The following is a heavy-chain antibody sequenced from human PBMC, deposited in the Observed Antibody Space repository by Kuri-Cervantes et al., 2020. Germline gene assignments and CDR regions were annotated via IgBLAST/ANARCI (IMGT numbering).Heavy chain of an antibody. CDR3: AKDRRGDYVWGSYRPLDY. CDR2: IGTAGDT. D-gene: IGHD3-16*02. J-gene: IGHJ4*02. CDR1: GFTFSSYD. Sequence: GESLKISCAASGFTFSSYDMHWVRQGTGKSPEWVSVIGTAGDTYYPSSVKGRFTISRENAKNSLYLQMNSLRAEDTAVYYCAKDRRGDYVWGSYRPLDYWGQGTLVTVSS. V-gene: IGHV3-13*01.